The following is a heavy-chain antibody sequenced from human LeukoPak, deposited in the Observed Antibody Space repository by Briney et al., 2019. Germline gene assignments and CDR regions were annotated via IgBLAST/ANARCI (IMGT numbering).Heavy chain of an antibody. CDR1: GYTFTGYY. J-gene: IGHJ3*02. CDR2: INPNSGGT. CDR3: ARAARFSNKYDAFDI. Sequence: GASVKVSCKASGYTFTGYYMHWVRQAPGQGLEWMGWINPNSGGTNYAQKFQGRVTMTRDTSISTAYMELSRLRSDDTAVYYCARAARFSNKYDAFDIWGQGTMVTVSS. V-gene: IGHV1-2*02.